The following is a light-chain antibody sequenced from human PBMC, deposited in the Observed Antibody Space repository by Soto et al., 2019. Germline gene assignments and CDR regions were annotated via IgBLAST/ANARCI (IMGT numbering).Light chain of an antibody. CDR2: DAS. V-gene: IGKV3D-15*01. J-gene: IGKJ1*01. CDR3: QQYKT. CDR1: QSVDND. Sequence: EIVMTQSPATLSVSPGDRATLSCRASQSVDNDLAWYQQKPGQPPRLLIYDASTRATGILARFSASGSGTDFTLTISRLEPEDFAVYYCQQYKTFGQGTKVDIK.